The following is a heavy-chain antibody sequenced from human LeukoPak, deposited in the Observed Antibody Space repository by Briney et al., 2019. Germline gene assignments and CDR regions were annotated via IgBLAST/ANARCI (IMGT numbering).Heavy chain of an antibody. CDR2: IWYDGRTK. V-gene: IGHV3-33*02. D-gene: IGHD6-19*01. CDR1: GFIFSNYG. J-gene: IGHJ4*02. CDR3: AREWGRIAVAGGPGY. Sequence: GGFLRLSCEGSGFIFSNYGMHWVRQAPGKGLEWVALIWYDGRTKFHADSARGRFTISRDNSANTLYLQMSSLRVEDTAVYYCAREWGRIAVAGGPGYWGQGALVTVSS.